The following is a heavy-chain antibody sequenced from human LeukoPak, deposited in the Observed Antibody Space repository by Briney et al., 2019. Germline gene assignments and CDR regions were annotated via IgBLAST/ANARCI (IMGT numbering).Heavy chain of an antibody. J-gene: IGHJ6*03. CDR2: INPSGGST. CDR3: ARGRAPYMDV. CDR1: GYTFTSNY. Sequence: GASVKVSCKAFGYTFTSNYMHWVRQAPGQGLEWMGIINPSGGSTSYAQKFQGRVTMTRDMSTSTVYMELSSLRSEDTAVYYCARGRAPYMDVWGKGTTVTVSS. V-gene: IGHV1-46*01.